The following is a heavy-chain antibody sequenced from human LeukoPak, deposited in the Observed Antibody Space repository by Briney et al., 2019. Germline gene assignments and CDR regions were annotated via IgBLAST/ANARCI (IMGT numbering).Heavy chain of an antibody. J-gene: IGHJ4*02. CDR2: ISSSGSTI. CDR1: GFTFSSYE. D-gene: IGHD1-26*01. Sequence: GGSLRLSCAASGFTFSSYEMNWVRQAPGKGLEWVSYISSSGSTIYYADSVKGRFTISRDNAKNSLYLQMNSLRAEDTAVYYCARVVGATVVDYWFQGTLVTVSS. V-gene: IGHV3-48*03. CDR3: ARVVGATVVDY.